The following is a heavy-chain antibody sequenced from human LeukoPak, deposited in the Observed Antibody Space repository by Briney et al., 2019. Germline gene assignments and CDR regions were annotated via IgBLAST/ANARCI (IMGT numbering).Heavy chain of an antibody. J-gene: IGHJ3*02. V-gene: IGHV4-59*08. D-gene: IGHD2-15*01. CDR1: GGSISSYY. CDR3: AGADMRPPWAYAFDI. Sequence: SETLSLTCTVSGGSISSYYWSWIRQPPGKGLEWIGYIYYSGSTNYNPSLKSRVTISVDTSKNQFSLKLSSVTAADTAVYYCAGADMRPPWAYAFDIWGQGTMVTVSS. CDR2: IYYSGST.